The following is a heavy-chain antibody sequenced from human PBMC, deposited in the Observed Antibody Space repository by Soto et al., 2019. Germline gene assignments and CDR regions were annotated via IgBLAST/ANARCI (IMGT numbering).Heavy chain of an antibody. J-gene: IGHJ5*02. CDR1: GASISGFY. CDR2: IYATGTT. CDR3: VRDGTKTLRDWFDP. Sequence: SETLSLTCTVSGASISGFYWSWIRKFAGKGLEWIGRIYATGTTDYNPSLKSRVMMSVDTSKKQFSLKLRSVTAADTAVYYCVRDGTKTLRDWFDPWGQGISVTVSS. D-gene: IGHD1-1*01. V-gene: IGHV4-4*07.